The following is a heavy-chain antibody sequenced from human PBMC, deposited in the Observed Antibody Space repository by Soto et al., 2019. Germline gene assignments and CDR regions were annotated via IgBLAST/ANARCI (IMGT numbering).Heavy chain of an antibody. CDR2: IDWDDDR. CDR3: AHRGRGECGDYIYFDY. J-gene: IGHJ4*02. Sequence: GPTRSNSPKPKTLTCNITRFKLHPRGEVVGWIRQPPAKALEWLAPIDWDDDRRYSSSLKSRLSITEDTSKNQVVLTLNDIHPGDTGANYCAHRGRGECGDYIYFDYWGKGTLVIVAS. V-gene: IGHV2-5*02. CDR1: RFKLHPRGEV. D-gene: IGHD3-3*01.